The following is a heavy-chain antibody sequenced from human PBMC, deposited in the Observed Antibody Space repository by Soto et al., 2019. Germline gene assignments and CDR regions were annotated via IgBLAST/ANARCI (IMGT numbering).Heavy chain of an antibody. D-gene: IGHD2-21*02. CDR3: ARHPSDFWFDP. CDR1: GDSITSNSYF. V-gene: IGHV4-39*01. J-gene: IGHJ5*02. CDR2: VYYSGTT. Sequence: SETLSLTCTVSGDSITSNSYFWAWIRQPPGKGLEWIGSVYYSGTTYYNPSLKSRVTISVDRSKNQFSLKLSSVTAADTAVYYCARHPSDFWFDPWGQGTLVTVSS.